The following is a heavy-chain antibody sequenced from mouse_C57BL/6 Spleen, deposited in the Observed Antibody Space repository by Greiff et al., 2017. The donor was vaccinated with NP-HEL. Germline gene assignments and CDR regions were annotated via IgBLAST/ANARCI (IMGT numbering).Heavy chain of an antibody. V-gene: IGHV5-12*01. CDR1: GFTFSDYY. CDR2: ISNGGGST. CDR3: ARGGSGYPFDY. Sequence: EVKVVESGGGLVQPGGSLKLSCAASGFTFSDYYMYWVRQTPEKRLEWVAYISNGGGSTYYPDTVKGRFTISRDNAKNTLYLQMSRLKSEDTAMYYCARGGSGYPFDYWGQGTTLTVSS. J-gene: IGHJ2*01. D-gene: IGHD3-2*02.